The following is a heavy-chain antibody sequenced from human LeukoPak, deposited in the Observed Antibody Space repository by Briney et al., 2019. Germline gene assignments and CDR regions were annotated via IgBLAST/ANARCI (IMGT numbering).Heavy chain of an antibody. CDR2: IYSGGST. CDR1: GFTVSSNY. J-gene: IGHJ5*02. V-gene: IGHV3-66*01. Sequence: GGSLRLSCAASGFTVSSNYMSWVRQAPGKGLEWVSVIYSGGSTYYADSVKGRFTISRDNSKNTLYLQMNSLRAEDTAVYYCARAAYSALYNWFDPWGREPWSPSPQ. D-gene: IGHD6-13*01. CDR3: ARAAYSALYNWFDP.